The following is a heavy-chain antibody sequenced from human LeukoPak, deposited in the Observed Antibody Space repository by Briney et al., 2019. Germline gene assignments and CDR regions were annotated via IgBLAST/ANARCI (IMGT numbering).Heavy chain of an antibody. CDR3: ARAGYSYGYGYYYMDV. CDR1: GGSFSGYY. V-gene: IGHV4-34*01. D-gene: IGHD5-18*01. J-gene: IGHJ6*03. CDR2: INHSGST. Sequence: SETLSLTCAVYGGSFSGYYWSWIRQPPGKGLEWNGEINHSGSTNYNPSLKSRVTISVDTSKNQFSLKLSSVTAADTAVYYCARAGYSYGYGYYYMDVWGKGTTVTVSS.